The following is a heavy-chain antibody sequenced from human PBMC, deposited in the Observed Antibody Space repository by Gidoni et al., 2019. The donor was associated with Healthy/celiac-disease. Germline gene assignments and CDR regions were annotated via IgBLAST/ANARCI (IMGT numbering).Heavy chain of an antibody. V-gene: IGHV2-5*02. CDR3: ARLNGYRHHSNHYYYGMDV. Sequence: QITLKKSGPTLVKPTQTLTLTCTFSGFSPSTSGVGVGWIRQPPGKALEWLALIYWDDDKRYSPSLKSRLTITKDTSKNQVVLTMTNMDPVDTATYYCARLNGYRHHSNHYYYGMDVWGQGTTVTVSS. CDR2: IYWDDDK. CDR1: GFSPSTSGVG. D-gene: IGHD5-12*01. J-gene: IGHJ6*02.